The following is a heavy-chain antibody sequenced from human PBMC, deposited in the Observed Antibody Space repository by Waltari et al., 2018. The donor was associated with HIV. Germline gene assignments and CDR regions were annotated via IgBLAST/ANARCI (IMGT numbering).Heavy chain of an antibody. D-gene: IGHD2-8*01. Sequence: QVQLQESGPGLVKPSQTLSLSCTVSGGSICSGVYYWSWLRQPPGKGLEWIGYINYSGSTYYNPSLKSRVTVSVDRSQNQFSLKLTSVTAADTAVYYCARLGGLMVYSIQYWSFDLWGRGTPITVSS. CDR1: GGSICSGVYY. J-gene: IGHJ2*01. CDR3: ARLGGLMVYSIQYWSFDL. CDR2: INYSGST. V-gene: IGHV4-30-4*01.